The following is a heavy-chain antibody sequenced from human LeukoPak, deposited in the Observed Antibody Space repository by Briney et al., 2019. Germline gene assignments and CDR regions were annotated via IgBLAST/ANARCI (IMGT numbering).Heavy chain of an antibody. V-gene: IGHV5-51*01. D-gene: IGHD5-18*01. CDR3: ARRAEAMVHFDY. J-gene: IGHJ4*02. CDR2: TYPADSDT. Sequence: GESLKISCKGSGYSFTSYWIGWVRQMPGKGLEWMGVTYPADSDTRYSPSFQGQVTISADKSISTAYLQWSSLKASDTAMSYCARRAEAMVHFDYWGQGTLVTVSS. CDR1: GYSFTSYW.